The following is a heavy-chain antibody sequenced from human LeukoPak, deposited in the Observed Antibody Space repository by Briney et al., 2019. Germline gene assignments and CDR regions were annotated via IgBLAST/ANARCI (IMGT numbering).Heavy chain of an antibody. J-gene: IGHJ4*02. D-gene: IGHD3-10*01. CDR3: ARDKGFGGSFFDY. CDR1: GFTFSNYW. CDR2: IRQDGSDK. Sequence: GGSLRLSCVVSGFTFSNYWMSWVRQAPGKGLEWVATIRQDGSDKYFLDSVRGRFTISRDNAENSLYLQMNSLRGEDTAVYYCARDKGFGGSFFDYWGQGTLVTVSS. V-gene: IGHV3-7*01.